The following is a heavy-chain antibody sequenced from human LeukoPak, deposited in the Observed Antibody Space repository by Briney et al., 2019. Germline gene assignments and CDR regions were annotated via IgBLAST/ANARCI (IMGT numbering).Heavy chain of an antibody. Sequence: GGSLRLSCAASGFTFSSYWMNWVRQAPGKGLVWVSRINSVGSSTSYADSVKGRFTISRDNAKNTLYLQMNSLRGEDTAVYYCARGTGYSVFDYWGQGTLVTVSS. CDR3: ARGTGYSVFDY. V-gene: IGHV3-74*01. CDR2: INSVGSST. CDR1: GFTFSSYW. J-gene: IGHJ4*02. D-gene: IGHD5-24*01.